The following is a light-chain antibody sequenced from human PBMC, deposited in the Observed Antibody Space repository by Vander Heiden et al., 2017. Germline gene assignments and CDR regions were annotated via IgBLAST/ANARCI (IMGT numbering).Light chain of an antibody. CDR1: ALPKQY. V-gene: IGLV3-25*03. CDR2: KDS. CDR3: QSADSSGTYPDWV. J-gene: IGLJ3*02. Sequence: SYELTPPPSVSVSPGQTARITCSGDALPKQYASWYQQKPGQAPVLVIYKDSERPSGIPERFSGYSSGTTVTLTISGVQAEDEADYYCQSADSSGTYPDWVFGGGTKLTVL.